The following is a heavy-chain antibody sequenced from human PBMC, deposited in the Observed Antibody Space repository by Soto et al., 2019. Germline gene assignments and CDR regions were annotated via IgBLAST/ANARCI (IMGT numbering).Heavy chain of an antibody. Sequence: GGSLRLSCAASGFTFSTYAMHWVRQAPGKGLEWVAVISYDGSNEYYVDSVKGRFTISRDYAKNTLYLQMSRLGAEDTAIYYCAKVTSRERGYSYGHSDYWGQGNMVTVSS. V-gene: IGHV3-30-3*01. CDR1: GFTFSTYA. CDR2: ISYDGSNE. CDR3: AKVTSRERGYSYGHSDY. D-gene: IGHD5-18*01. J-gene: IGHJ4*02.